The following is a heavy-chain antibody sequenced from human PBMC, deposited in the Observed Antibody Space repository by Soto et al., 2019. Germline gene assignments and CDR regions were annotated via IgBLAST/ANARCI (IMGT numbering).Heavy chain of an antibody. CDR3: ARGREQLVVYYYYGMDV. Sequence: PGGSLRLSCAASGFTFSSYAMHWVRQAPGKGLEWVAVISYDGSNKYYADSVKGRFTISRDNSKNTLYLQMNSLRAEDTAVYYCARGREQLVVYYYYGMDVWGQGTTVTVSS. CDR2: ISYDGSNK. V-gene: IGHV3-30-3*01. J-gene: IGHJ6*02. D-gene: IGHD6-6*01. CDR1: GFTFSSYA.